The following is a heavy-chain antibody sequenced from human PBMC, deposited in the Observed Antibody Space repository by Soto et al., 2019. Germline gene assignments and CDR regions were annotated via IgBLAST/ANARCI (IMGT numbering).Heavy chain of an antibody. CDR3: ARGDATKIVVTTYYAMDV. Sequence: QVQLVQSGAEVKKPGSSVKVSCKASGGSLSNYGISWVRQAPGQGLEWMGRIIPVFGTANYAQKFQGRVTITADESTNIVYMDVTSLRSGDTAVYYCARGDATKIVVTTYYAMDVWGQGTTVTVSS. J-gene: IGHJ6*02. D-gene: IGHD4-17*01. V-gene: IGHV1-69*12. CDR2: IIPVFGTA. CDR1: GGSLSNYG.